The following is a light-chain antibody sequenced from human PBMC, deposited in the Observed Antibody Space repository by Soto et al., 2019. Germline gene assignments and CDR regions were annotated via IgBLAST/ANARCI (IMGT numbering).Light chain of an antibody. CDR3: QQNNRWPHIT. Sequence: EVVITQRSAILSVSQGEGATLSCRASENVRTKVGWYQQKAGQAPTLLIYGASTRATGIPARFSGSGSGTQFTLTISRLQSEDSAVYFGQQNNRWPHITFGQGTRLDIK. J-gene: IGKJ5*01. CDR1: ENVRTK. CDR2: GAS. V-gene: IGKV3-15*01.